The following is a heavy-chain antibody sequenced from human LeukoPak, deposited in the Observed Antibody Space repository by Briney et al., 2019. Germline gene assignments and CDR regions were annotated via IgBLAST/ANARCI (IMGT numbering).Heavy chain of an antibody. D-gene: IGHD3-22*01. CDR2: ITTSSTI. Sequence: GGSLRLFCAASGFTFSNHAMNWVRQAPGKGLEWVSYITTSSTIYYADSVKGRFTISRDNAKNSLYLQMNSLRDEDTAVYYCARDGYYYDSSGYRLIAFDIWGQGTMATVSS. V-gene: IGHV3-48*02. CDR3: ARDGYYYDSSGYRLIAFDI. J-gene: IGHJ3*02. CDR1: GFTFSNHA.